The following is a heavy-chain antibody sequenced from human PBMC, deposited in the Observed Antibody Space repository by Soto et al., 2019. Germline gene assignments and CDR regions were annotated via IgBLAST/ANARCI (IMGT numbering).Heavy chain of an antibody. V-gene: IGHV3-53*01. CDR1: GFTVSSNY. CDR2: IYSGGST. CDR3: ARDASSMVGATSPRAFDI. D-gene: IGHD1-26*01. J-gene: IGHJ3*02. Sequence: GGSLRLSCAASGFTVSSNYMSWVRQAPGKGLEWVSVIYSGGSTYYADSVKGRFTISRDNSKNTLYLQMNSLRAEDTAVYYCARDASSMVGATSPRAFDIWGQGTMVTVSS.